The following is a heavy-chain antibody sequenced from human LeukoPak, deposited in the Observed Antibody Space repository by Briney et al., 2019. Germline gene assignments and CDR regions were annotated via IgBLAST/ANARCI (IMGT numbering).Heavy chain of an antibody. Sequence: KPSETLSLTCTDSGGSISSYYWSWIRQPPGKGLEWIGYIYYSGSTNYNPSLKSRVTISVDTSTNQFSLKLSSVTAAETAVYYCARDLHSSSWYIAFDIWGQGTMVTVSS. CDR3: ARDLHSSSWYIAFDI. V-gene: IGHV4-59*01. CDR1: GGSISSYY. D-gene: IGHD6-13*01. J-gene: IGHJ3*02. CDR2: IYYSGST.